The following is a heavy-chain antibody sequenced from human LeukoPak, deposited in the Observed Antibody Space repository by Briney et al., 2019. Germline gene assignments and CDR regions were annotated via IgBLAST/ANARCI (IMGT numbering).Heavy chain of an antibody. CDR3: AKDRAVLRFLEWLFDY. CDR1: GFTFSSYG. Sequence: DPGGSLRLSCAASGFTFSSYGMHWVRQAPGKGLEWVSAISGSGGSTYYADSVKGRFTISRDNSKNTLYLQMNSLRAEDTAVYYCAKDRAVLRFLEWLFDYWGQGTLVTVSS. D-gene: IGHD3-3*01. CDR2: ISGSGGST. J-gene: IGHJ4*02. V-gene: IGHV3-23*01.